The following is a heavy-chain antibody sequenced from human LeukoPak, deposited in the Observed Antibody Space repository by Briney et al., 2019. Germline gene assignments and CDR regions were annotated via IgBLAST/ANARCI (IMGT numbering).Heavy chain of an antibody. CDR2: ISAYNGNT. D-gene: IGHD5-12*01. CDR3: ARGRRGYSGYDRSLDY. CDR1: GYTFTSYG. J-gene: IGHJ4*02. Sequence: ASVKVSCKASGYTFTSYGISWVRQAPGQGLEWMGWISAYNGNTNYAQKLQGRVTMTTDTSMSTAYMELRSLRSDDTAVYYCARGRRGYSGYDRSLDYWGQGTLVTVSS. V-gene: IGHV1-18*01.